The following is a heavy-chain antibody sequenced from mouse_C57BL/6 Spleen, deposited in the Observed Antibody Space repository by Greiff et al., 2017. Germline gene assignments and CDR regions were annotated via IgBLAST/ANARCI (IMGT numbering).Heavy chain of an antibody. CDR3: ARNYDGTFDY. J-gene: IGHJ2*01. D-gene: IGHD2-4*01. CDR2: ISYSGST. CDR1: GYSITSGYD. V-gene: IGHV3-1*01. Sequence: EVQLQQSGPGMVKPSQSLSLTCTVTGYSITSGYDWHWIRHFPGNKLEWMGYISYSGSTNYNPSLKSRIAITHDTSKNHFFLKLNSVTTEDTATYYCARNYDGTFDYWGQGTPLTVSS.